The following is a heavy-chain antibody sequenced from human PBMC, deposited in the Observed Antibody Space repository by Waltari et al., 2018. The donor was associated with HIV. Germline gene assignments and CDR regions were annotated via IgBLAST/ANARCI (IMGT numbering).Heavy chain of an antibody. CDR1: GDSVSRNGGA. CDR3: ARGWLRDYFDY. Sequence: VQLQQSGPGLVKASQTLSLTCAISGDSVSRNGGAWNWIRQSPSRGLEWLGRTYYTSKWFYDYAVSVKSRRTINPDTSKNHFSLQLNSVTLEDTAVYFCARGWLRDYFDYWGQGTLVTVSS. V-gene: IGHV6-1*01. J-gene: IGHJ4*02. CDR2: TYYTSKWFY. D-gene: IGHD5-12*01.